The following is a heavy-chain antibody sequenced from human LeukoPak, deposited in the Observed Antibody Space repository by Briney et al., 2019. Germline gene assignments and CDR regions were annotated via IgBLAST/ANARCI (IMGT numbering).Heavy chain of an antibody. CDR1: GFTFSSYS. CDR3: ARWLDGPGLLKPYGMDV. J-gene: IGHJ6*02. D-gene: IGHD5-24*01. Sequence: GGSLRLSCAASGFTFSSYSMNWVRQAPGKGLEWVSSISSSSSYIYYADSVKGRFTISRGNAKNSLYLQMNSLRAEDTAVYYCARWLDGPGLLKPYGMDVWGQGTTVTVSS. CDR2: ISSSSSYI. V-gene: IGHV3-21*01.